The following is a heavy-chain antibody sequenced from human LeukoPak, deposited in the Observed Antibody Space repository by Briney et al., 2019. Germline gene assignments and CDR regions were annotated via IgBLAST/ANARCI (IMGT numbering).Heavy chain of an antibody. CDR3: ASAKEAMVVY. D-gene: IGHD4/OR15-4a*01. Sequence: SETLSLTCTVSGGSISSSSYYWGWIRQPPGKGLEWIGCIYYSASTYYNPSLKSRVTISVDTSKNQFSLKLSSVTAADTAVYYWASAKEAMVVYWGQGTLVTVSS. CDR1: GGSISSSSYY. V-gene: IGHV4-39*07. J-gene: IGHJ4*02. CDR2: IYYSAST.